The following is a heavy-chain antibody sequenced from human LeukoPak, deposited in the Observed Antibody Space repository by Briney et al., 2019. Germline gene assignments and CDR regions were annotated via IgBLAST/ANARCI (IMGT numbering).Heavy chain of an antibody. CDR1: GYTFTSYG. J-gene: IGHJ4*02. CDR2: ISAYNGNT. CDR3: ARDRYWFGELSLYYFGY. V-gene: IGHV1-18*01. D-gene: IGHD3-10*01. Sequence: ASVKVSCKASGYTFTSYGISWVRQAPGQGLEWMGWISAYNGNTNYAQKLQGRVTMTTDTSTSTAYMELRSLRSDDTAVYYCARDRYWFGELSLYYFGYWGQGTLVTVSS.